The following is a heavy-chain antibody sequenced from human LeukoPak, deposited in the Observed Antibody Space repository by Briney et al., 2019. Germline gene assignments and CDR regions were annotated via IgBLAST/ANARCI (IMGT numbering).Heavy chain of an antibody. CDR3: ARGVSYDFWSGYYPPLYYYYYMDV. J-gene: IGHJ6*03. D-gene: IGHD3-3*01. Sequence: GGSLRLSCAASGFTFSSYAMSWVRQAPGKGLEWVSAISGSGGSTYYADSVKGRFTISRDNSKNTLYLQMNSLRAEDTAVYYCARGVSYDFWSGYYPPLYYYYYMDVWGKGTTVTVSS. V-gene: IGHV3-23*01. CDR2: ISGSGGST. CDR1: GFTFSSYA.